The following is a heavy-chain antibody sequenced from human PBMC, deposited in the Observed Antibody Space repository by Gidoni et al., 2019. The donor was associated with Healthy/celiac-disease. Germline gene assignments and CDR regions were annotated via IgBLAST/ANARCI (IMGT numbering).Heavy chain of an antibody. CDR3: AKDRVYYYDSSGDS. J-gene: IGHJ4*02. CDR2: IRYDGSNK. CDR1: GFTSSSDG. Sequence: QVQLVESGGGVVQPGGSLRLSCAASGFTSSSDGMHWVRPAQGKGLEWVAFIRYDGSNKYYADSVKCRFTISRDNSKNTLYLQMNSLRAEDTAVYYCAKDRVYYYDSSGDSWGQGTLVTVSS. V-gene: IGHV3-30*02. D-gene: IGHD3-22*01.